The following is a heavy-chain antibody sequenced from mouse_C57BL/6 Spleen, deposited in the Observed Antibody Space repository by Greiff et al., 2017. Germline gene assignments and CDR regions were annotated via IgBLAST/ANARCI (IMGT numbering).Heavy chain of an antibody. V-gene: IGHV1-53*01. Sequence: QVQLQQSGTELVKPGASVKLSCKASGYTFTSYWMHWVKQRPGQGLEWIGNINPSNGGTNYNEKFKSKATLTVDKSSSTAYMQLSSLPSEDSAVYYCARGGSRGAMDYWGQGTSVTVSS. CDR3: ARGGSRGAMDY. D-gene: IGHD3-1*01. CDR2: INPSNGGT. CDR1: GYTFTSYW. J-gene: IGHJ4*01.